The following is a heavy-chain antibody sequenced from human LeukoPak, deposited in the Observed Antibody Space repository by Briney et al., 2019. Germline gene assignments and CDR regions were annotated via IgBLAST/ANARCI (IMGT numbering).Heavy chain of an antibody. V-gene: IGHV3-74*01. Sequence: PGGSLRLSCAASGFPFRNAWLSWVRQAPGKGLIWVSRVSPDGTTYYADSVRGRFTTSRDSAQNTLNLQMNGLRTEDTAVYYCARAKRDDGRSGEPQYYFDYWGQGTLVPVSS. D-gene: IGHD3-22*01. J-gene: IGHJ4*02. CDR1: GFPFRNAW. CDR3: ARAKRDDGRSGEPQYYFDY. CDR2: VSPDGTT.